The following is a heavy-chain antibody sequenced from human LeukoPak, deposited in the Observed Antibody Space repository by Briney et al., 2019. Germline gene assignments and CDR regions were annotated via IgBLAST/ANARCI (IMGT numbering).Heavy chain of an antibody. D-gene: IGHD6-19*01. J-gene: IGHJ4*02. CDR2: IYYGGST. CDR3: ARVDGWGYYFDY. V-gene: IGHV4-59*01. Sequence: WIGYIYYGGSTNYNPSLKSRVTISVHTSKNQFSLKLSSVTAADTAVYYCARVDGWGYYFDYWGLGTLVTVSS.